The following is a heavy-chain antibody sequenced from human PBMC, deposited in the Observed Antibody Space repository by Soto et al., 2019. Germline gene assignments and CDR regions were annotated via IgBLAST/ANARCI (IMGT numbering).Heavy chain of an antibody. J-gene: IGHJ6*02. Sequence: SVKVSCKASGFTFTSSSVQWVRQARGQRLEWIGWIVVGSGNTNYAQKFQERVTITRDMSTSTAYMELSSLRSEDTAVYYCAAPKLGYCSSTSCYIPTYGMDVWGQGTTVTVSS. CDR3: AAPKLGYCSSTSCYIPTYGMDV. CDR1: GFTFTSSS. V-gene: IGHV1-58*01. D-gene: IGHD2-2*02. CDR2: IVVGSGNT.